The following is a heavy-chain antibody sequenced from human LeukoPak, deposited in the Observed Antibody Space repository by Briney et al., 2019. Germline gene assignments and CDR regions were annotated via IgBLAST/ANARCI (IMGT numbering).Heavy chain of an antibody. V-gene: IGHV3-30-3*01. D-gene: IGHD6-6*01. CDR1: GFTFSSYA. CDR3: ASLSIAARLHLNTNDAFDI. CDR2: ISYDGSNK. J-gene: IGHJ3*02. Sequence: PGRSLRLSCAASGFTFSSYAMHWVRQAPGKGLEWVAVISYDGSNKYYADSVKGRFTISRDNSKNTLYLQMNSLRAEDTAVYYCASLSIAARLHLNTNDAFDIWGQGTMVTVSS.